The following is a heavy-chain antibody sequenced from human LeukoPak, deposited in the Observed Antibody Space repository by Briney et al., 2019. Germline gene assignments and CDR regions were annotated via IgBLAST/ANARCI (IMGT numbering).Heavy chain of an antibody. D-gene: IGHD3-3*01. CDR2: IKEDGSEK. Sequence: GGSLRLSCAASGFTFSGFWMSWVRQSPGKGLEWVANIKEDGSEKYYVDSVKGRFTISRDNAKNSLYLQMNSLRAEDTAVYYCARVDKSYYDFWSGYRQPYYYYMDVWGKGTTVTVSS. CDR3: ARVDKSYYDFWSGYRQPYYYYMDV. CDR1: GFTFSGFW. V-gene: IGHV3-7*01. J-gene: IGHJ6*03.